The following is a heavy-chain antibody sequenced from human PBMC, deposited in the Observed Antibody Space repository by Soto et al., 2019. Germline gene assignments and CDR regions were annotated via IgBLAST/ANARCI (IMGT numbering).Heavy chain of an antibody. Sequence: SLRLSCVGSGSSVSDYGVQWVRQAPGKGLEWVALISFDGSEEYYADSVRGRFTLSRDNSKDNIYLEMNVLRPEDSAVYYGAKSAGASRRQYKGMDVWGQATTVTVSS. D-gene: IGHD1-20*01. V-gene: IGHV3-30-3*02. CDR2: ISFDGSEE. CDR3: AKSAGASRRQYKGMDV. J-gene: IGHJ6*02. CDR1: GSSVSDYG.